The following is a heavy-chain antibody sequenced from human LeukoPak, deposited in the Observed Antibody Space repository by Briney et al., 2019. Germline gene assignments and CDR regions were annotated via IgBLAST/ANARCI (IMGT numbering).Heavy chain of an antibody. V-gene: IGHV3-23*01. D-gene: IGHD5-12*01. CDR2: ISGSGGRT. J-gene: IGHJ4*02. CDR1: GFTFSSYA. CDR3: AKDQGYSGYDPLDY. Sequence: GGSLRLSCAASGFTFSSYAMTWVRQAPGKGLEWVSAISGSGGRTYYADSVKGRFTISRDNSKNTLYVQMNSLSAEDTAVYYCAKDQGYSGYDPLDYWSQGTLVTVSS.